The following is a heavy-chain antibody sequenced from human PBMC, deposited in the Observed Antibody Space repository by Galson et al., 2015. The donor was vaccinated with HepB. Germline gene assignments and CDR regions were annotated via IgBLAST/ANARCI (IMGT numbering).Heavy chain of an antibody. D-gene: IGHD6-13*01. V-gene: IGHV1-69*13. CDR1: GGTFSNLA. CDR2: AIPLFDVV. Sequence: SVKVSCKASGGTFSNLAISWGRRAPGQRLEWMGGAIPLFDVVNYPRGFQGSPAINAGAATAPALKGLSSLNSEDTAGYYWAHPTEKRSHSTEHFFKYWGQGTLVPVSS. J-gene: IGHJ4*02. CDR3: AHPTEKRSHSTEHFFKY.